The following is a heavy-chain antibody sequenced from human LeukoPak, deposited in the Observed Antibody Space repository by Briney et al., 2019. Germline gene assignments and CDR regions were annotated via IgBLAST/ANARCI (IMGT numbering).Heavy chain of an antibody. CDR1: GFTFSSYA. CDR2: ISYDGSNK. CDR3: ARNYYDSSGYYFYYYYYMDV. J-gene: IGHJ6*03. D-gene: IGHD3-22*01. Sequence: GGSLRLSCAASGFTFSSYAMHWVRQAPGKGLEWGAVISYDGSNKYYADSVKGRFTISRDNSKNTLYLQINSLRAEDTAVYYCARNYYDSSGYYFYYYYYMDVWGKGTTVTISS. V-gene: IGHV3-30*04.